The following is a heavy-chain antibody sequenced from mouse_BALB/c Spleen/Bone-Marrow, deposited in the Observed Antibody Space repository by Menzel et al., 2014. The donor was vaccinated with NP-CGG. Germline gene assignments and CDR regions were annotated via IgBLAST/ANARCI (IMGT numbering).Heavy chain of an antibody. J-gene: IGHJ1*01. V-gene: IGHV1-20*02. CDR1: GYSFTGYF. CDR2: INPYNGDS. CDR3: ARVTTDCNFDV. Sequence: DVQLQESGPELVKPGASVKISCTASGYSFTGYFMNWVIQSHGKSLEWIGRINPYNGDSFYNQKFKGKATLTVDKSSNTAHMELRRLASEDSAVYYCARVTTDCNFDVWGAGTTVTVSS. D-gene: IGHD1-1*01.